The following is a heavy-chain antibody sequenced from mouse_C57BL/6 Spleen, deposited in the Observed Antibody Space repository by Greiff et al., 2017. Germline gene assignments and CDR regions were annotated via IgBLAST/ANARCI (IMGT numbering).Heavy chain of an antibody. V-gene: IGHV5-16*01. J-gene: IGHJ2*01. CDR2: INYDGSST. D-gene: IGHD2-4*01. CDR1: GFTFSDYY. CDR3: ARGGDDYDEDFDY. Sequence: EVQLVESEGGLVQPGSSMKLSCTASGFTFSDYYMAWVRQVPEKGLEWVANINYDGSSTYYLDSLKSRFIISRDNAKNILYLQMSSLKSEDTATYYCARGGDDYDEDFDYWGQGTT.